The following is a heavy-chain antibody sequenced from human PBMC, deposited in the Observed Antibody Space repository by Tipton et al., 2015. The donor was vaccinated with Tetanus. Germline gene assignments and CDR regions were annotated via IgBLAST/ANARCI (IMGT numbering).Heavy chain of an antibody. CDR1: GDSVSSTNAG. Sequence: GLVKPSQTLSLTCVISGDSVSSTNAGWNWIRQSPSRGLEWLGRTYYRSSWYTDHAESVKRRITIIPDTSNNRFFLQLNSVTPDDAAVYYCARGGNWNYDRYWFDPWGQGILVTVSS. CDR2: TYYRSSWYT. J-gene: IGHJ5*02. D-gene: IGHD1-7*01. V-gene: IGHV6-1*01. CDR3: ARGGNWNYDRYWFDP.